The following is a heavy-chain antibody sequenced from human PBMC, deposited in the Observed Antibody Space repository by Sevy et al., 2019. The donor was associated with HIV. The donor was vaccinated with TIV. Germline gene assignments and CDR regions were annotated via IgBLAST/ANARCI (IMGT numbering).Heavy chain of an antibody. Sequence: GGSLRLSCAASGFNVNDNYMTWVRQAPGKGLEWVSIIHADGSSYYADSVKGRFTMSRDDSKNTVNLQMNSLGADDTAVYYCARDRRFCGNECYLYYYYGMDVWGQRTAVTVSS. V-gene: IGHV3-53*01. D-gene: IGHD3-16*02. CDR3: ARDRRFCGNECYLYYYYGMDV. J-gene: IGHJ6*02. CDR2: IHADGSS. CDR1: GFNVNDNY.